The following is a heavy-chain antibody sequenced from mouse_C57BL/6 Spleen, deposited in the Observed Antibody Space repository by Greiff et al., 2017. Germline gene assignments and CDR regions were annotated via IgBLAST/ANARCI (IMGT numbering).Heavy chain of an antibody. D-gene: IGHD2-1*01. CDR2: IDPSDSYT. CDR3: ASGGNYYAMDY. CDR1: GYTFTSYW. J-gene: IGHJ4*01. V-gene: IGHV1-59*01. Sequence: QVQLQQPGAELVRPGTSVKLSCKASGYTFTSYWMHWVKQRPGQGLEWIGVIDPSDSYTNYNQKFKGKATLTVDTSSSTAYKQLSSLTSEDSAVYYCASGGNYYAMDYWGQGTSVTVSS.